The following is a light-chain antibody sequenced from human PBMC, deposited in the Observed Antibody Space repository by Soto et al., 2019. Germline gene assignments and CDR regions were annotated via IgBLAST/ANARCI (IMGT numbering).Light chain of an antibody. V-gene: IGLV2-8*01. J-gene: IGLJ1*01. CDR2: DVN. Sequence: QSALTQPPSASGSPGQSVAISCSGTASDIGGYTFVSWYQQHPGKAPKLLIYDVNKRPSGVPDRFSGSKSGNTASLTVSGLQPEDEADYYCSAHGGTNPYVFGTGTKVTVL. CDR3: SAHGGTNPYV. CDR1: ASDIGGYTF.